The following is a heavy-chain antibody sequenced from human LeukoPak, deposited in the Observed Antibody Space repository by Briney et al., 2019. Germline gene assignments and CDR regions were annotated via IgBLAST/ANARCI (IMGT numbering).Heavy chain of an antibody. CDR1: GFTFSSYS. CDR3: ATLRYGSGSYYADY. V-gene: IGHV3-21*01. Sequence: GGSLRLSCAASGFTFSSYSMNWVRQAPGKGLEWVSSISSSSSYIYYADSVKGRFTISRDNSQSTLYLQMNSLRTEDTAIYFCATLRYGSGSYYADYWGQGTQVTVSS. D-gene: IGHD3-10*01. CDR2: ISSSSSYI. J-gene: IGHJ4*02.